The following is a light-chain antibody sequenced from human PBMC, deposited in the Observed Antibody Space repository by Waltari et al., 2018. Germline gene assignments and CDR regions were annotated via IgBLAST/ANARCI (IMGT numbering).Light chain of an antibody. J-gene: IGKJ5*01. V-gene: IGKV1-5*03. Sequence: DIQMTQSPSTLSASLGARVTITCRASQTIVGWLAWYQQKPGKAPKLLIYQASSLESGVPSRFSGSGSGTEFTLTISSLQPDDFATYYCQQYNSYPITFGQGTRLEIK. CDR2: QAS. CDR1: QTIVGW. CDR3: QQYNSYPIT.